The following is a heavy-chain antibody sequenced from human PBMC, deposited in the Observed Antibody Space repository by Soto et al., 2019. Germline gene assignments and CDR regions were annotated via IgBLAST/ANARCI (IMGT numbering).Heavy chain of an antibody. CDR2: IYHSGST. J-gene: IGHJ6*02. D-gene: IGHD3-10*01. CDR3: ARVPRLWFGELLRHYYYYYGMDV. CDR1: GGSISSSNW. Sequence: SETLSLTCAVSGGSISSSNWWSWVRQPPGKGLEWIGEIYHSGSTNYNPSLKSRVTISVDKSKNQFSLKLSSVTAADTAVYYCARVPRLWFGELLRHYYYYYGMDVWGQGTTVTVSS. V-gene: IGHV4-4*02.